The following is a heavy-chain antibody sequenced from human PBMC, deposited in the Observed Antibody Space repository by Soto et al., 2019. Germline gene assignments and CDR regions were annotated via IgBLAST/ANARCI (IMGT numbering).Heavy chain of an antibody. D-gene: IGHD5-18*01. CDR1: GFTFSSYG. V-gene: IGHV3-33*01. J-gene: IGHJ4*02. CDR2: IWYDGSNK. CDR3: ARDSNTAMDY. Sequence: QVQLVESGGGVAQPGRSLRLSCAASGFTFSSYGMHWVRQAPGKGLEWVAVIWYDGSNKYYADSVKGRFTISRDNSKNTLYLQMNSLRAEDTAVYYCARDSNTAMDYWGQGTLVTVSS.